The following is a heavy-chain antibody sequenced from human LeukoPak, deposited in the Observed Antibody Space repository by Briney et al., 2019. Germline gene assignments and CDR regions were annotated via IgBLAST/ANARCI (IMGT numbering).Heavy chain of an antibody. Sequence: GASVKVPCKASGYTFTSYGISWVRQAPGQGLEWMGWISAYNGNTNYAQKLQGRVTMTTDTSTSTAYMELRSLRSDDTAVYYCARDQAITFGGVIVNPYYFDYWGQGTLVTVSS. J-gene: IGHJ4*02. CDR1: GYTFTSYG. D-gene: IGHD3-16*02. CDR3: ARDQAITFGGVIVNPYYFDY. V-gene: IGHV1-18*01. CDR2: ISAYNGNT.